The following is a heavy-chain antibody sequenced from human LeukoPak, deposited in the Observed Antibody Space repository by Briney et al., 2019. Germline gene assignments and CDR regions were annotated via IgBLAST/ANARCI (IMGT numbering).Heavy chain of an antibody. V-gene: IGHV3-11*01. Sequence: RGSLRLSCAASGFTFSDYYMSWIRQAPGKGLEWVSYISSSGSTIYYADSVKGRFTISRDNAKNSLYLQMNSLRAEDTAVYYCAREDEYYDSSLFDIWGQGTMVTVSS. CDR3: AREDEYYDSSLFDI. CDR2: ISSSGSTI. CDR1: GFTFSDYY. J-gene: IGHJ3*02. D-gene: IGHD3-22*01.